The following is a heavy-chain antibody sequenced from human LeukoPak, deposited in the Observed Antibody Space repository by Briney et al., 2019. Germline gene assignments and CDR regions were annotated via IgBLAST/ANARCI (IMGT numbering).Heavy chain of an antibody. CDR2: IYHSGST. J-gene: IGHJ6*03. CDR3: ARTKAPNYYYYYMDV. Sequence: PSETLSLTCAVSGGSISSSNWWSWVRQPPGKGLEWIGEIYHSGSTNYNPSLKSRVTISVDKSKNQFSLKLSSVTAADTAVYYCARTKAPNYYYYYMDVWGKGTTVTVSS. CDR1: GGSISSSNW. V-gene: IGHV4-4*02.